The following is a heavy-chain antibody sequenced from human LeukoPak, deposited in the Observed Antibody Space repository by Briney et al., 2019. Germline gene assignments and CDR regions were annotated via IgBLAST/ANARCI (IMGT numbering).Heavy chain of an antibody. CDR2: ISSSGTTI. V-gene: IGHV3-48*03. J-gene: IGHJ4*02. CDR3: ARVACQRQRSCMYYYFAY. CDR1: GFTFSSYE. Sequence: GGSLRLSCAASGFTFSSYEMNWVRQAPGKGLAWVSYISSSGTTIYYADSVKGRFTISRDNAKDSLDLQMNRLRAEDTAVYYCARVACQRQRSCMYYYFAYWGQATLVTVSS. D-gene: IGHD2-2*01.